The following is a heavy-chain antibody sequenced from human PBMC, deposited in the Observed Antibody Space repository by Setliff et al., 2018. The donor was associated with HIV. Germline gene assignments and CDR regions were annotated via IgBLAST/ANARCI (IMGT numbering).Heavy chain of an antibody. V-gene: IGHV4-59*12. Sequence: PSETLSLTCTVSGGFISNFYWSWIRQTPGKGLEGIGHIYNSGATNYNPSLKSRVTISLATSKNQFSLNLRSVTATDTAVYYCSRNGPTKIPYDFWGRGTLVTVSS. CDR2: IYNSGAT. D-gene: IGHD2-8*01. CDR3: SRNGPTKIPYDF. CDR1: GGFISNFY. J-gene: IGHJ2*01.